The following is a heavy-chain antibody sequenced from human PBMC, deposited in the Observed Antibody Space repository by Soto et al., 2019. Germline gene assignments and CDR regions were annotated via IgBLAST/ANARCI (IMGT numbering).Heavy chain of an antibody. CDR1: GGSISSGGYS. CDR2: IYHSGST. Sequence: QLQLQESGSGLVKPSQTLSLTCAVSGGSISSGGYSWSWIRQPPGKGLEWIGYIYHSGSTYYNLSLKSRLTISVDRSKNQYSLKLSYVTAADTAVYYCASLNWGLPDYWGQGTLVTVCS. V-gene: IGHV4-30-2*01. CDR3: ASLNWGLPDY. D-gene: IGHD7-27*01. J-gene: IGHJ4*02.